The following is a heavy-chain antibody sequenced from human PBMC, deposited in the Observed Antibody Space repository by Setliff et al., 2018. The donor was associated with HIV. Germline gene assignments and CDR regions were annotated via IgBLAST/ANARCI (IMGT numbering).Heavy chain of an antibody. CDR1: GYGFTNFG. Sequence: GASVKVSCKASGYGFTNFGISWVRLAPGQGLEWMGWVSPYHGTTDYAQKFQGRVTMTADTSTRTACLELRTLRSDDTAVYYCTRGSGPRVVVAAPFDYWGQGTLVTVSS. J-gene: IGHJ4*02. CDR2: VSPYHGTT. D-gene: IGHD2-15*01. CDR3: TRGSGPRVVVAAPFDY. V-gene: IGHV1-18*01.